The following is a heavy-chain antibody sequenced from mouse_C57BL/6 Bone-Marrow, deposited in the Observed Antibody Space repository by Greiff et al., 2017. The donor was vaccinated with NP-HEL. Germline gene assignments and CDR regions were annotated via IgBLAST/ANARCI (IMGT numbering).Heavy chain of an antibody. CDR1: GYTFTSYG. CDR2: IYPRSGNT. V-gene: IGHV1-81*01. Sequence: VQLQQSGAELARPGASVQLSCKASGYTFTSYGISWVKQRTGQGLEWIGEIYPRSGNTYYNEKFKGKATLTADTSSSTAYMELRSLTSEDSAVYFCARYGEGTTVVAHWYFDVWGTGTTVTVSA. D-gene: IGHD1-1*01. J-gene: IGHJ1*03. CDR3: ARYGEGTTVVAHWYFDV.